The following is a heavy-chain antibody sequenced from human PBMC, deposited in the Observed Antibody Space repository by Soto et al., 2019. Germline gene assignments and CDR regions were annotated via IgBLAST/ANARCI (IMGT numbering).Heavy chain of an antibody. CDR2: IGANAGVT. V-gene: IGHV3-64D*06. J-gene: IGHJ6*02. D-gene: IGHD2-15*01. CDR3: VKGTEQYSHYTTDV. CDR1: GFSFRNFA. Sequence: PGGSLRLSCAASGFSFRNFALYWVRQTPGNGLHFVSAIGANAGVTYYAESVKDRFTISRDNSKNTLYLQMIGLRAEDTAVYYCVKGTEQYSHYTTDVWGQGTTVTLAS.